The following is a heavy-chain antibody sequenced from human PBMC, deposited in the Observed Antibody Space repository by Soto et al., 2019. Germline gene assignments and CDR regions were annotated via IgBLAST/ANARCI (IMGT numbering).Heavy chain of an antibody. Sequence: EVQLLESGGGLVQPGGSLRLSCAASVFTFSYYAMTWVRQAPGKGLEWVSVITGSGGGTYFVDSVKGRFTISRDNSKNTVYLQMNSLRAEDTAVYYWSKHHLTAARFDYWGQGTLVTVSS. D-gene: IGHD6-6*01. V-gene: IGHV3-23*01. J-gene: IGHJ4*02. CDR2: ITGSGGGT. CDR1: VFTFSYYA. CDR3: SKHHLTAARFDY.